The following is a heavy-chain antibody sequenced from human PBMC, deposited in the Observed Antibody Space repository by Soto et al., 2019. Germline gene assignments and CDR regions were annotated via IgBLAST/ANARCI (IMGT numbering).Heavy chain of an antibody. CDR1: GGSISSYY. D-gene: IGHD2-21*02. V-gene: IGHV4-59*12. CDR3: ARDLWGYCGADCYPLDV. J-gene: IGHJ6*02. Sequence: SETLSLTCTVSGGSISSYYWSWIRQPPGKGLEWIGYIYYSGSTGSTNYNPSLKSRVTISVDTSKNQFSLKLNSMTAADTAVYYCARDLWGYCGADCYPLDVWGQGTTVTVSS. CDR2: IYYSGSTGST.